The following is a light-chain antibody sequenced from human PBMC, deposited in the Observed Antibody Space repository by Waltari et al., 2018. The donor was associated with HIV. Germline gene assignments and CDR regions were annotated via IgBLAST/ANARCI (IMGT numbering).Light chain of an antibody. V-gene: IGLV1-40*01. J-gene: IGLJ2*01. CDR1: SSNIGAGFD. CDR2: GNN. CDR3: QSYDTSLSGPV. Sequence: QSVLTQPPSVSGAPGQRVTISCTGSSSNIGAGFDVHWYPQLPGTAPKLLLYGNNNRPSGVPDRFSGSKSGTSASLAITGLQAEDDADYYCQSYDTSLSGPVFGGGTKLTVL.